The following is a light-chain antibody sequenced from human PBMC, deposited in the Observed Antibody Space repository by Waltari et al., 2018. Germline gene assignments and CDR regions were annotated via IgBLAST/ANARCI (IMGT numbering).Light chain of an antibody. CDR3: QSYDTTLSVV. CDR1: GSNIGAGYD. J-gene: IGLJ2*01. V-gene: IGLV1-40*01. CDR2: GVN. Sequence: QSVLTQPPSVSGAPGQRVTISCSGSGSNIGAGYDVHWYRQLPGKAPTLLIYGVNTRPPGVSYRFSGSQFDTSASLAIAGLHADDEADYYCQSYDTTLSVVFGGGTKLTVL.